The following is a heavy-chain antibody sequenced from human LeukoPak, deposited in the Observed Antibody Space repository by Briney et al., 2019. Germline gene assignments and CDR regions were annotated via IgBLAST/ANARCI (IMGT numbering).Heavy chain of an antibody. CDR1: GVTISNSHLY. CDR3: ARERNDGYRRFDY. J-gene: IGHJ4*02. Sequence: AETLSLTCTVSGVTISNSHLYWVRHPPPQGKGLVGRGHIYYSGSTCYSPALKSRVTISVDTSKTRIASDLSSASHADPAVFFCARERNDGYRRFDYWGRGTLVTVSS. D-gene: IGHD5-24*01. CDR2: IYYSGST. V-gene: IGHV4-39*06.